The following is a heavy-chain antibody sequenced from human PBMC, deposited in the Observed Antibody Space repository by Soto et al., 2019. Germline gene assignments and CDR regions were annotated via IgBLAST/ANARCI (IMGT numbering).Heavy chain of an antibody. V-gene: IGHV3-30*18. D-gene: IGHD5-18*01. CDR2: ISYDGSNK. CDR1: GFTFSSYG. J-gene: IGHJ6*02. Sequence: GGSLRLSCAASGFTFSSYGMHWVRQAPGKGLEWVAVISYDGSNKYYADSVKGRFTISRDNSKNTLYLQMNSLRAEDTAVYYCAKDKRYSYDLLDYYYGMDVWGQGTTVTVSS. CDR3: AKDKRYSYDLLDYYYGMDV.